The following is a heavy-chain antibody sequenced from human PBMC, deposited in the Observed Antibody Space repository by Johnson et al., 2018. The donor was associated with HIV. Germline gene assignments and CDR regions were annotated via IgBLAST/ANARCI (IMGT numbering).Heavy chain of an antibody. Sequence: VHLVESGGGVVQPGRSLRLSCAASGFTFSSYTMHWVRQAPGKGLEWVAVISYDGSNKYYADSVKGRFTISRDNSKNTLYLQMNSLRAEDTAVFYCTYSSAWYFGDLDAFDVWGQGTMVTVSS. CDR2: ISYDGSNK. V-gene: IGHV3-30-3*01. J-gene: IGHJ3*01. CDR1: GFTFSSYT. CDR3: TYSSAWYFGDLDAFDV. D-gene: IGHD6-19*01.